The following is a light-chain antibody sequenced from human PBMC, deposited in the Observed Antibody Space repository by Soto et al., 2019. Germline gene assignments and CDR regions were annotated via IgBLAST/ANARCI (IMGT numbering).Light chain of an antibody. CDR3: SSYAGSNNDV. Sequence: QSALTQPPSASGSPGQSVTISCTGTSSDVGTYKYVSWYQQHPGKAPKVMIYEVSKRPPGVPDRFSGSKSGNTASLTVSGLQAEDEADYYCSSYAGSNNDVFGTGTKVTVL. V-gene: IGLV2-8*01. CDR1: SSDVGTYKY. CDR2: EVS. J-gene: IGLJ1*01.